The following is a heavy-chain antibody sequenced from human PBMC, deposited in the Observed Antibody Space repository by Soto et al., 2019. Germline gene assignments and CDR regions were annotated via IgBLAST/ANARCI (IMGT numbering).Heavy chain of an antibody. Sequence: SETLSLTCTVSGGSISSGDYYWSWIRQPPGKGLEWIGYIYYSGSTYYNPSLKSRVTISVDTSKNQFSLKLSSVTAADTAVYYCARRRDYDTAFFDPWGQGTLVTVSS. V-gene: IGHV4-30-4*01. CDR2: IYYSGST. CDR1: GGSISSGDYY. J-gene: IGHJ5*02. CDR3: ARRRDYDTAFFDP. D-gene: IGHD3-22*01.